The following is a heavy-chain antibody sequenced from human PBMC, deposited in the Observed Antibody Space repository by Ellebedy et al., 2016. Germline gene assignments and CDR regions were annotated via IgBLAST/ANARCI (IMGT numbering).Heavy chain of an antibody. CDR3: ASSGPQRIAAAGIDY. CDR2: ISSSSSYI. CDR1: GFTFSSYS. Sequence: GGSLRLXCAASGFTFSSYSMNWVRQAPGKGLEWVSSISSSSSYIYYADSVKGRFTISRDNAKNSLYLQMNSLRAEDTAVYYCASSGPQRIAAAGIDYWGQGTLVTVSS. D-gene: IGHD6-13*01. V-gene: IGHV3-21*01. J-gene: IGHJ4*02.